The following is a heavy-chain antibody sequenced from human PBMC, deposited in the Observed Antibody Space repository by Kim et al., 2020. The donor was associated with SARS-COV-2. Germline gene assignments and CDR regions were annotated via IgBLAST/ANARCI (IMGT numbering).Heavy chain of an antibody. J-gene: IGHJ4*02. V-gene: IGHV5-51*01. Sequence: RYSPSFQGQVTISADKSIRTAYLQWSSLKASDTAMYYCARHHYKTGTDYWGQGTLVTVSS. CDR3: ARHHYKTGTDY. D-gene: IGHD1-1*01.